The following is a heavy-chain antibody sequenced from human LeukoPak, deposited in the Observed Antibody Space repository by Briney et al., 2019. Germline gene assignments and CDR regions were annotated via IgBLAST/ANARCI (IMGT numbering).Heavy chain of an antibody. CDR3: ARDNSLQDMAWWFDP. Sequence: ASVKVSCKSSGYTFTRHYLHWVRQAPGQGLEWVGPINPTGTSSWSVQKFQGRVTLTRDMSTSTDYMELSSLRSEDTAVYYCARDNSLQDMAWWFDPWGQGTLVIVSS. D-gene: IGHD5-24*01. CDR2: INPTGTSS. V-gene: IGHV1-46*01. J-gene: IGHJ5*02. CDR1: GYTFTRHY.